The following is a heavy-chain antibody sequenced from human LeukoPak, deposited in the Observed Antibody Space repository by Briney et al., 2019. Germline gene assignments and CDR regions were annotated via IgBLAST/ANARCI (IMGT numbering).Heavy chain of an antibody. J-gene: IGHJ4*02. CDR2: IKGGGSST. D-gene: IGHD5-18*01. CDR1: GFTFSSYW. CDR3: ARDGYSFGHDFDY. V-gene: IGHV3-74*01. Sequence: PTGGSLRLSCAASGFTFSSYWMHWVRHTPGKGLVWVSRIKGGGSSTSYADSVKGRFTISRDNAKNTLYLQMNSLRAEDTAVYYCARDGYSFGHDFDYWGQGTLVTVSS.